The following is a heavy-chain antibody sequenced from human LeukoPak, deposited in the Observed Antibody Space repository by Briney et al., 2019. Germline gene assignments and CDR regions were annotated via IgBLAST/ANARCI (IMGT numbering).Heavy chain of an antibody. CDR2: IIPILKIA. CDR1: GGTFSSYA. V-gene: IGHV1-69*04. CDR3: ASLGGDMDLDTFDYYYSGMDL. D-gene: IGHD2-21*02. Sequence: SVKVSCKASGGTFSSYAISWVRQAPGQGLEWMGRIIPILKIAKYAQKFQGRVTITADTATTTAYMELTSLRSEDTAVYYCASLGGDMDLDTFDYYYSGMDLWGQGTTVTVSS. J-gene: IGHJ6*02.